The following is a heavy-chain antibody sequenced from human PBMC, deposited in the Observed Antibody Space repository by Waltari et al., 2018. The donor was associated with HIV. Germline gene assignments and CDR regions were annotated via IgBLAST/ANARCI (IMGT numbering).Heavy chain of an antibody. CDR3: APRDYGDYQFDY. CDR1: GGSIISNVYY. CDR2: VYYSGST. V-gene: IGHV4-39*01. D-gene: IGHD4-17*01. Sequence: QLQLQEXGPGLVKPSETLSLTCTVSGGSIISNVYYWGWIRQPPGKGLEWIGSVYYSGSTYXNPSIKNRVTISVDTSKNQFYLRLRSVTAADTAVYYCAPRDYGDYQFDYWGRGTLVTVSS. J-gene: IGHJ4*02.